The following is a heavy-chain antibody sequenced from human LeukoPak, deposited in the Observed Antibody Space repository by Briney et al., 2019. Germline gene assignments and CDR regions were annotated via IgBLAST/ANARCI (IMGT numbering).Heavy chain of an antibody. J-gene: IGHJ6*02. CDR1: GGTFSSYA. Sequence: ASVKVSCKVSGGTFSSYAISWVRQAPGQGLEWMGWISAYNGNTNYAQKLQGRVTMTTDTSTSTAYMELRSLRSDDTAVYYCARDSRQYYYYGMDVWGQGTTVTVSS. CDR2: ISAYNGNT. V-gene: IGHV1-18*01. CDR3: ARDSRQYYYYGMDV.